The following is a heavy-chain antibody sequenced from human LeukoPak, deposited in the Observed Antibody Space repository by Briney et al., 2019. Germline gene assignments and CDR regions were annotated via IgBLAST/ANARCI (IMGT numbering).Heavy chain of an antibody. V-gene: IGHV1-18*01. J-gene: IGHJ4*02. CDR2: ISAYNGNT. Sequence: ASVKVSCKTSGYNFIDYYVYWVRQAPGQRLEWMGWISAYNGNTNYAQKLQGRVTMTTDTSTSTAYMELRSLRSDDTAVYYCARDLHPIWGIDYWGQGTLVTVSS. D-gene: IGHD7-27*01. CDR3: ARDLHPIWGIDY. CDR1: GYNFIDYY.